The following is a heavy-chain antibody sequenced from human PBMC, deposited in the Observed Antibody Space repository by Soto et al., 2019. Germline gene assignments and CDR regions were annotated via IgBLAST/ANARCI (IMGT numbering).Heavy chain of an antibody. CDR3: ARDQCEMVRGVIILCYYYGMDV. D-gene: IGHD3-10*01. Sequence: PGGSLRLSCAASGFTFSSYSMNWVRQAPGKGLEWVSSISSSSSYIYYADSVKGRFTISRDNAKNSLYLQMNSLRAEDTAVYYSARDQCEMVRGVIILCYYYGMDVWGQGTTVTVSS. J-gene: IGHJ6*02. CDR2: ISSSSSYI. V-gene: IGHV3-21*01. CDR1: GFTFSSYS.